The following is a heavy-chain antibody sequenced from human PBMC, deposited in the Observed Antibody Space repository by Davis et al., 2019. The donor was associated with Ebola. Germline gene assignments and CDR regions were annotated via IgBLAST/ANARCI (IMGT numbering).Heavy chain of an antibody. V-gene: IGHV3-7*03. J-gene: IGHJ6*02. CDR2: IKQDGSEK. CDR3: ARFFGDTYYYGMDV. CDR1: GFTFSSYW. D-gene: IGHD2-21*02. Sequence: GESLKISCAASGFTFSSYWMSWVRQAPGKGLEWVANIKQDGSEKYYVDSVKGRFTISRDNAKNSLYLQMNSLRAEDTAVYYCARFFGDTYYYGMDVWGQGTTVTVSS.